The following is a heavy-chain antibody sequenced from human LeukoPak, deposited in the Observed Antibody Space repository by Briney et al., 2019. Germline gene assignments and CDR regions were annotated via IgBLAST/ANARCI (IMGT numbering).Heavy chain of an antibody. V-gene: IGHV3-23*01. J-gene: IGHJ4*02. CDR2: ISGGGGTT. CDR3: AKDRTTPFDY. D-gene: IGHD2/OR15-2a*01. CDR1: GFTFSSYT. Sequence: GGSLRLSCAASGFTFSSYTMSWVRQAPGKGLEWVSSISGGGGTTYYADSVKGRFTISRDTSKNTLYLQMISLRAEDTAVYYCAKDRTTPFDYWGQGTLVTVSS.